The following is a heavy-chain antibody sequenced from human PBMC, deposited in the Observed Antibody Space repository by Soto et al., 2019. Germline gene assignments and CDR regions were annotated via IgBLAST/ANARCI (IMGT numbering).Heavy chain of an antibody. CDR1: GFTFTNAW. D-gene: IGHD6-19*01. V-gene: IGHV3-15*07. CDR3: TTIYSSGLDH. J-gene: IGHJ4*02. Sequence: EVPLVESGGGLVEPGGSLRLSCAASGFTFTNAWMNWVRQAPGKGLEWVGRIKSKSDGGTIDYAAPVKGTFTISRDDSKNTLYLQMNSLKTEDTAMYYCTTIYSSGLDHWGLGTLVTVSS. CDR2: IKSKSDGGTI.